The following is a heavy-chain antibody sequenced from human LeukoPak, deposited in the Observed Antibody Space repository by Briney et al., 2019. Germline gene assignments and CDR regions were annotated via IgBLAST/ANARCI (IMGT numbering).Heavy chain of an antibody. J-gene: IGHJ4*02. V-gene: IGHV3-30*02. CDR3: AKHGLPLVVISAPLDY. Sequence: GGSLRLSCAASGFTFSSYGMHWVRQAPGKGLEWVAFIRYDGSNKYYADSVKGRFTISRDNAKNTLYLQMNSLRAEDTAVYYCAKHGLPLVVISAPLDYWGQGTLVTVAS. D-gene: IGHD2-15*01. CDR1: GFTFSSYG. CDR2: IRYDGSNK.